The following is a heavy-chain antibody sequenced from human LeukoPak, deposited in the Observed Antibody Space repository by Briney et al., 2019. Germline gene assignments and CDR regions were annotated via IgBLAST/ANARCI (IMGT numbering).Heavy chain of an antibody. J-gene: IGHJ1*01. Sequence: PSETLSLTCAVYGGSFSGYYWSSIRQPPGKGLEWIGEINHSGSTNCNPSIKSRVTISVDTSKNQFSLKLSSVTAADTAVYYCARAGLIRPFQHWGQGTLVTVSS. CDR2: INHSGST. CDR3: ARAGLIRPFQH. V-gene: IGHV4-34*01. D-gene: IGHD3-16*01. CDR1: GGSFSGYY.